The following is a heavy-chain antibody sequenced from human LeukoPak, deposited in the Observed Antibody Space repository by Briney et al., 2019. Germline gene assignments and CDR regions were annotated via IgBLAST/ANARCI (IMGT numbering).Heavy chain of an antibody. V-gene: IGHV4-59*01. CDR3: ARAGGYCSSTSCYANENNWFDP. CDR1: GGSISSYY. J-gene: IGHJ5*02. D-gene: IGHD2-2*01. CDR2: IYYSGST. Sequence: SETLSLTCTVSGGSISSYYWSWIRQPPGKGLEWIGYIYYSGSTNYNPSLKSRVTISVDTSKNQFPLKLSSVTAADTAVYYCARAGGYCSSTSCYANENNWFDPWGQGTLVTVSS.